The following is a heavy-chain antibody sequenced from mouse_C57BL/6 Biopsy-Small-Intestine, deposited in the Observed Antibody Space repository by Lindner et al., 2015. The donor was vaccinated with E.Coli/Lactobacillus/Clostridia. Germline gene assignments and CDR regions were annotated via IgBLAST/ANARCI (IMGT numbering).Heavy chain of an antibody. CDR1: TTGNYR. D-gene: IGHD3-2*02. V-gene: IGHV3-5*01. J-gene: IGHJ4*01. Sequence: TTGNYRWSWIRQFPGNKLEWIGYIYYSGTITYNPSLTSRTTITRDTPKNQFFLEMNSLTAEDTATYYCARDSSGYYAMDYWGQGTSVTVSS. CDR2: IYYSGTI. CDR3: ARDSSGYYAMDY.